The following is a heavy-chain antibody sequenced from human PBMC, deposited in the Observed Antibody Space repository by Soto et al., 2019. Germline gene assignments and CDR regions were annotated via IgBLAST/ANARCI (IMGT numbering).Heavy chain of an antibody. V-gene: IGHV3-11*06. CDR3: ARDEGEAVAAPYYYYGMDV. D-gene: IGHD6-19*01. Sequence: GGSLILSCAASGFTFSDYYMSWIRQAPGKGLEWVSYISSSSSYTNYADSVKGRFTISRDNAKNSLYLQMNSLRAEDTAVYYCARDEGEAVAAPYYYYGMDVWGQGTTVTVSS. J-gene: IGHJ6*02. CDR1: GFTFSDYY. CDR2: ISSSSSYT.